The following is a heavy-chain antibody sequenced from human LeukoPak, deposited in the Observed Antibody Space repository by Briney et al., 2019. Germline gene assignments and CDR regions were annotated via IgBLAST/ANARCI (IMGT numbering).Heavy chain of an antibody. J-gene: IGHJ4*02. D-gene: IGHD3-10*01. V-gene: IGHV3-30-3*01. CDR3: ARDITMVRGVSDY. Sequence: PGRSLRLSCAASGFTSGSYAMHWVRQGPGKGLEWVAVISYDGDTKYYAESVKGRFSISRDNSKNTVYLQMNNLRAEDTAVYYCARDITMVRGVSDYWGQGTLVTVSS. CDR1: GFTSGSYA. CDR2: ISYDGDTK.